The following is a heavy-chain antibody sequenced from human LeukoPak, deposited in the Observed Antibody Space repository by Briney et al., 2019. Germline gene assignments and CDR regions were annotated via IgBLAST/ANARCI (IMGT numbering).Heavy chain of an antibody. CDR3: ARSRYNWNYRGKVNWFDP. V-gene: IGHV1-8*02. CDR2: MNPNSGNT. CDR1: GGTFSSYA. D-gene: IGHD1-7*01. J-gene: IGHJ5*02. Sequence: ASVKVSCKASGGTFSSYAINWVRQATGQGLEWMGWMNPNSGNTGYAQKFQGRVTMTRNTSISTAYMELSSLRSEDTAVYYCARSRYNWNYRGKVNWFDPWGQGTLVTVSS.